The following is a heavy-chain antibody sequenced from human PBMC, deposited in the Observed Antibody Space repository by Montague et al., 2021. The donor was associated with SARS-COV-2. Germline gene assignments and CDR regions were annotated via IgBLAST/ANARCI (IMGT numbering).Heavy chain of an antibody. J-gene: IGHJ5*01. CDR2: ISDSGST. Sequence: SETLSLTCSVSGTSITSYYWNWIRQPPGKGLEWIGYISDSGSTNYSPSLKSRVTMSVDTSKNQMSLKLTSVTAADTAVYYCARARIRSRSLGWFDSWGQGIVVTV. V-gene: IGHV4-59*01. D-gene: IGHD7-27*01. CDR1: GTSITSYY. CDR3: ARARIRSRSLGWFDS.